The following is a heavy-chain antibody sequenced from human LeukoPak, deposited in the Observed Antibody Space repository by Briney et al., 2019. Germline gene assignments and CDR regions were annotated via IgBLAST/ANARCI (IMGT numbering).Heavy chain of an antibody. CDR2: INPNSGGT. CDR3: ARVEDYYDSSPLDY. Sequence: ASVKVSCKASGYSFTDYYMHWVRQAPGQGLEWMGWINPNSGGTNYAQKFQGRVTMTRDTSISTAYMELSRLRSDDTAVYYCARVEDYYDSSPLDYWGQGTLVTVSS. CDR1: GYSFTDYY. J-gene: IGHJ4*02. D-gene: IGHD3-22*01. V-gene: IGHV1-2*02.